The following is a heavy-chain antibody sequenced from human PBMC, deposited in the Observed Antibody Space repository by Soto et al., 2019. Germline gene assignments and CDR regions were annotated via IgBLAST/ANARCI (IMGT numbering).Heavy chain of an antibody. V-gene: IGHV1-2*04. D-gene: IGHD3-22*01. Sequence: QVQLVQSGAEVKKPGASVKVSCKASGYTFTGYYMHWVRQAPGQGLEWMGWINPNSGGTNYAQKFQGWVTMTRDTSISTAYMELSRLRSDDTAVYYCAREGQFSYYDSSGRDFDIWGQGTMVTVSS. CDR2: INPNSGGT. CDR3: AREGQFSYYDSSGRDFDI. CDR1: GYTFTGYY. J-gene: IGHJ3*02.